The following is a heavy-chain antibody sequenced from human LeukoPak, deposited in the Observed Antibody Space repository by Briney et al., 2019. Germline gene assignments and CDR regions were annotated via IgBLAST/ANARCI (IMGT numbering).Heavy chain of an antibody. Sequence: GGSLRLSCVASGFPFSSYWMTWASQAPGKGLEWVANIKQDGSKKSYVDSVKGRFTISRDNAKNSLYLQMNSLRAEDTAIYYCTRVGYIDEGIDYWGQGTLVTVSS. CDR3: TRVGYIDEGIDY. CDR2: IKQDGSKK. V-gene: IGHV3-7*04. CDR1: GFPFSSYW. J-gene: IGHJ4*02. D-gene: IGHD5-24*01.